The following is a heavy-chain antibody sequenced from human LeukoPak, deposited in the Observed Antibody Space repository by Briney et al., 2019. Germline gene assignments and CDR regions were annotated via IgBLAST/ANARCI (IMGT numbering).Heavy chain of an antibody. CDR2: IKQDGSEK. J-gene: IGHJ4*02. D-gene: IGHD3-9*01. CDR3: ARDRGVLRYFDWLFLIDY. V-gene: IGHV3-7*01. Sequence: GGSLRLSXAASGFTFSSYWMTWVRQAPGKGLEWVANIKQDGSEKYYVDSVKGRFTISRDNAKNSLYLQMNSLRAEDTAVYYCARDRGVLRYFDWLFLIDYWGQGTLVTVSS. CDR1: GFTFSSYW.